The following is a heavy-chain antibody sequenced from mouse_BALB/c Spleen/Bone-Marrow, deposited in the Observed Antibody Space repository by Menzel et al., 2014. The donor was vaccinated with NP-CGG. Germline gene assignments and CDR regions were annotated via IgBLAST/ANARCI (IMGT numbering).Heavy chain of an antibody. D-gene: IGHD2-3*01. J-gene: IGHJ3*01. CDR3: ARSTGYYVGTWFAY. Sequence: EVKVVESGPELMKPGASVEMSCTASGYTFTDYYMKWVKQSHGKSLEWIGYIIPDNGDTFYNQKFKGKATLTVDKSSSTAYMQLNSLTSEDSAVYYCARSTGYYVGTWFAYWGQGTLVTVSA. V-gene: IGHV1-26*01. CDR1: GYTFTDYY. CDR2: IIPDNGDT.